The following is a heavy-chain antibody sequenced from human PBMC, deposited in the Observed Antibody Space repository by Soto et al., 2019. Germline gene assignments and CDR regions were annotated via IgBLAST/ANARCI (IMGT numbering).Heavy chain of an antibody. CDR2: IFWNDER. Sequence: QVTLKESGPVLVKPTETLTLTCTVSGFSLSKARMGVSWIRQPPGKALEWLAHIFWNDERSYNTSLKSRLTISRDTSKSQVVLTMTNGDPVDTGTYFCARALREGLPIYYFDSWGQGTLVTVSS. V-gene: IGHV2-26*01. J-gene: IGHJ4*02. D-gene: IGHD1-26*01. CDR1: GFSLSKARMG. CDR3: ARALREGLPIYYFDS.